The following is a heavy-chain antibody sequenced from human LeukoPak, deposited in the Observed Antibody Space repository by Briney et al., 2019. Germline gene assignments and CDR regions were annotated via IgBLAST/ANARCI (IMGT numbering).Heavy chain of an antibody. D-gene: IGHD4-17*01. J-gene: IGHJ4*02. CDR1: GYTFTGYY. CDR2: INPNSGGT. CDR3: ARDPSYGDYVD. Sequence: ASVTVSCKASGYTFTGYYMHWVRQAPGQGLEWMGWINPNSGGTNYAQKFQGRVTMTRDTSISTAYMELSRLRSDDTAVYYRARDPSYGDYVDWGQGTLVTVSS. V-gene: IGHV1-2*02.